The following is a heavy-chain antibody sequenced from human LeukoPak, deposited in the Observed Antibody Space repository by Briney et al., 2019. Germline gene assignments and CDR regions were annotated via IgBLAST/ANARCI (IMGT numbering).Heavy chain of an antibody. CDR1: GGSISSYY. CDR2: IYYSGST. D-gene: IGHD3-22*01. V-gene: IGHV4-59*08. J-gene: IGHJ4*02. CDR3: AREVYDSSGPVSH. Sequence: PSETLSLTCTVSGGSISSYYWSWIRQPPGKGLEWIGYIYYSGSTNYNPSLKSRVTISVDTSKNQFSLKLSSVTAADTAVYYCAREVYDSSGPVSHWGQGTLVTVSS.